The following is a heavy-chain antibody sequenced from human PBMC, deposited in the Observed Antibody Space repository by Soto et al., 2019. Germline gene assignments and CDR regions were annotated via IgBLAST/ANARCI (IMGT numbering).Heavy chain of an antibody. D-gene: IGHD6-19*01. V-gene: IGHV1-46*01. CDR2: INPSGGST. Sequence: GASVQVSCKASGYTFTSYYMHWVRQAPGQGLEWMGIINPSGGSTSYAQEFQGRVTMTRDTSTSTVYMELSSLRSEDTAVYYCARAGIAVAGPPYYYYGMDVWGQGATVTVSS. CDR1: GYTFTSYY. CDR3: ARAGIAVAGPPYYYYGMDV. J-gene: IGHJ6*02.